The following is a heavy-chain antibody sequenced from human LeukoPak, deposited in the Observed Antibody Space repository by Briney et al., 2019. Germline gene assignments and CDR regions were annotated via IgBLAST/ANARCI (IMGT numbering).Heavy chain of an antibody. CDR3: AKSMVRGVNGYGMDV. J-gene: IGHJ6*02. D-gene: IGHD3-10*01. Sequence: GGSLRLSCAASGFTFSSYAMSWVRQAPGKGLEWVSAISDSGGSTYYADSVKGRFTISRDSSKNTLYLQMNSLRAEDTAVYYCAKSMVRGVNGYGMDVWGQGTTVTVSS. CDR2: ISDSGGST. CDR1: GFTFSSYA. V-gene: IGHV3-23*01.